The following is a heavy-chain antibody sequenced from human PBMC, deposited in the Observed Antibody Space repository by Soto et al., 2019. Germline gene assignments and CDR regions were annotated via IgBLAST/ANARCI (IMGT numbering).Heavy chain of an antibody. J-gene: IGHJ4*02. CDR1: GYSFTSYW. CDR3: ARSPRSSPYFDY. D-gene: IGHD6-13*01. V-gene: IGHV5-51*01. CDR2: IYPGDSET. Sequence: GESLKISCKGSGYSFTSYWIAWVRQLPGKGLEYMGIIYPGDSETRYSPSFHGKVTISADRSIGTAYLQWSSLEASDSAFYFCARSPRSSPYFDYWGQGALVTVLL.